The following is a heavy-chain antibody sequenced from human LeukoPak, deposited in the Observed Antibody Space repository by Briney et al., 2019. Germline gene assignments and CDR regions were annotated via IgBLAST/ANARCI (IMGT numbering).Heavy chain of an antibody. V-gene: IGHV4-59*01. CDR2: IYYSGST. CDR1: GGSISSYY. J-gene: IGHJ4*02. D-gene: IGHD6-6*01. Sequence: PSETLSLTCTVSGGSISSYYWSWIRQPPGKGLEWIGYIYYSGSTNYNPSLKSRVTISVDTSKNQFSLKLSSVTAADTAVYYCAAVEEQLVGGDWGQGTLVTVSS. CDR3: AAVEEQLVGGD.